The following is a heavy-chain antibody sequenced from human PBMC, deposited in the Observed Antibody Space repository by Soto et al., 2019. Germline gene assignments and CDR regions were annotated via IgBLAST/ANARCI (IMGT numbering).Heavy chain of an antibody. CDR3: ARGWFGPDV. D-gene: IGHD3-10*01. J-gene: IGHJ6*04. Sequence: EVQLVESGGGLVQPGGSLRLSCAASEFTFSGRSVHWVRQAPGKGLVWVSGIDEGGADSTYADSVKGRFTSSRDNAKNTLYPQLTGQSVEDTGTYYCARGWFGPDVWGKGTTVTVSS. CDR2: IDEGGADS. V-gene: IGHV3-74*01. CDR1: EFTFSGRS.